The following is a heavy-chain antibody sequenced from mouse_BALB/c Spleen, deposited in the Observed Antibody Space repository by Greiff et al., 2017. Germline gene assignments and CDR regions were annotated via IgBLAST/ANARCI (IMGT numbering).Heavy chain of an antibody. J-gene: IGHJ3*01. CDR2: ILPGSGST. CDR3: ARYYRYDWFAY. CDR1: GYTFSSYW. V-gene: IGHV1-9*01. Sequence: VQLQQSGAELMKPGASVKISCKATGYTFSSYWIEWVKQRPGHGLEWIGEILPGSGSTNYNEKFKGKATFTADTSSNTAYMQLSSLTSEDSAVYYCARYYRYDWFAYWGQGTLVTVSA. D-gene: IGHD2-14*01.